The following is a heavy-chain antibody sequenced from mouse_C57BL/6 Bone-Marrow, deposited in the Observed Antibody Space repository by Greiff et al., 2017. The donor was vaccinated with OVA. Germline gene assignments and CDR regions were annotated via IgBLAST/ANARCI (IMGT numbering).Heavy chain of an antibody. D-gene: IGHD3-1*01. CDR3: ARISRTSPRFAY. CDR1: GFSLSTFGMG. J-gene: IGHJ3*01. Sequence: QVTLKESGPGILQPSQTLSLTCSSSGFSLSTFGMGVGWIRQPSGKGLEWLAHTWWDDDKYYNPALKSGPSTSKDTSKNQVFLKIANVDTANTATYDCARISRTSPRFAYWGQGTLVTVSA. CDR2: TWWDDDK. V-gene: IGHV8-8*01.